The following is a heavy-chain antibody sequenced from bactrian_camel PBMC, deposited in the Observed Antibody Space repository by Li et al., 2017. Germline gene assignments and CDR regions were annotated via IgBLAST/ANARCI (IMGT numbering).Heavy chain of an antibody. CDR2: IDTYGGSA. D-gene: IGHD1*01. Sequence: HVQLVESGGGLVQPGGSLRLSCVGSGFGPKVYCMGWFRQAPGKEREEVATIDTYGGSAYYGRSVRGRFTISQNNAKNMVYLQMNDLKPEDTGMYYCAADALDGGYWGQGTQVTVS. V-gene: IGHV3S1*01. J-gene: IGHJ6*01. CDR3: AADALDGGY. CDR1: GFGPKVYC.